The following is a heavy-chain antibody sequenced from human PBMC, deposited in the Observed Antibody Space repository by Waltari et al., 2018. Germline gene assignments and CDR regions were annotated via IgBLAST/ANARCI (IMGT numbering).Heavy chain of an antibody. CDR1: GFTFSTFW. Sequence: EVQLVESGGGLVQPGGSLRLSCAASGFTFSTFWLDWVRQDPGKGLVWISRINSDGSSTTYADSVKGRFTISRDNAKNTLYLQMNSLRADDTAVYYCARPRQVNWCFDLWGRGTLVTVSS. CDR3: ARPRQVNWCFDL. V-gene: IGHV3-74*01. CDR2: INSDGSST. J-gene: IGHJ2*01.